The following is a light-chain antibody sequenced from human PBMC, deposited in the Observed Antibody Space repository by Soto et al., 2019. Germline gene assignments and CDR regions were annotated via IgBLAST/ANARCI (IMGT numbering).Light chain of an antibody. Sequence: DIQLTQSPSSVSASVGDTVSITCRASQGIKSWLAWYQQKPGKAPKLLIYAASSLQSGVPSRFSGSGSLTDFSLTISSLQPEDFATYYCQQGNSFPPWTFGQGTKVEI. CDR3: QQGNSFPPWT. V-gene: IGKV1-12*01. CDR1: QGIKSW. CDR2: AAS. J-gene: IGKJ1*01.